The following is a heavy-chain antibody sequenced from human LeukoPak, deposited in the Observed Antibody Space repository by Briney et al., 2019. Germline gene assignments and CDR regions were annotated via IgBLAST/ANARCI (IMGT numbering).Heavy chain of an antibody. CDR3: ARVAEGAYCGADCYSPRALVYYYYMDV. D-gene: IGHD2-21*02. CDR2: IYYSGST. J-gene: IGHJ6*03. Sequence: PSETLSLTCTVSGDSISGYYWSWIRQPPGKGLEWIGYIYYSGSTNYNPSLKSRVTISVDTSKNQFSLKLSSVTAADTAVYYCARVAEGAYCGADCYSPRALVYYYYMDVWGKGTTVTVSS. V-gene: IGHV4-59*01. CDR1: GDSISGYY.